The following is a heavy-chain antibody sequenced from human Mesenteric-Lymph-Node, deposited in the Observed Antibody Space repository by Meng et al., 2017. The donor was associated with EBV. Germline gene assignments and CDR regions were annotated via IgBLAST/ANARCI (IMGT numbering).Heavy chain of an antibody. D-gene: IGHD5-18*01. CDR3: ARDRLTAMVKGGWFDP. Sequence: QVQVHRQVPGLVQPSQTPSLTCAISGDSVSSNSAAWNWIRQSPSRGLEWLGRTYYRSKWYNDYAVSVKSRITINPDTSKNQFSLQLNSVTPEDTAVYYCARDRLTAMVKGGWFDPWGQGTLVTVSS. J-gene: IGHJ5*02. CDR1: GDSVSSNSAA. CDR2: TYYRSKWYN. V-gene: IGHV6-1*02.